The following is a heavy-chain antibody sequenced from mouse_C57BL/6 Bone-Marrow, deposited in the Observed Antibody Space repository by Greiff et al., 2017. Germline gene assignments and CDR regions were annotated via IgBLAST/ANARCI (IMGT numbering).Heavy chain of an antibody. J-gene: IGHJ3*01. CDR1: GYTFTSYW. CDR2: IDPSDSYT. CDR3: LFWFAY. Sequence: QVHVKQPGAELVRPGTSVKLSCKASGYTFTSYWMHWVKQRPGQGLEWIGVIDPSDSYTNYNEKFKGKATLTVDTSSSTAYMQLSSLTSEASAVYYCLFWFAYWGQGTLVTVSA. V-gene: IGHV1-59*01.